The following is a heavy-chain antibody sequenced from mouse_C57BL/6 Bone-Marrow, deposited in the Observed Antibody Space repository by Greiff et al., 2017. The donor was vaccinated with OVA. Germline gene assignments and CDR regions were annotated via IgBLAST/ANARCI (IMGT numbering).Heavy chain of an antibody. Sequence: ESGPGLVKPSQSLSLTCSVTGYSITSGYYWNWIRQFPGNKLEWMGYISYDGSNNYNPSLKNRISITRDTSKNQFFLKLNSVTTEDTATYYCASDYDGYSAWFAYWGQGTLVTVSA. D-gene: IGHD2-3*01. V-gene: IGHV3-6*01. CDR1: GYSITSGYY. CDR2: ISYDGSN. J-gene: IGHJ3*01. CDR3: ASDYDGYSAWFAY.